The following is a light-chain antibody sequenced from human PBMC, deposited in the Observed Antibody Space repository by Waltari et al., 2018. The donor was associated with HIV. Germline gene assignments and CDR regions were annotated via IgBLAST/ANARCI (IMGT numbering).Light chain of an antibody. V-gene: IGKV4-1*01. J-gene: IGKJ1*01. CDR3: QQYYSIPPT. CDR2: WAS. Sequence: DIVMTQSPDSLAVSLGERATINCKSSQSVLYSSDNKNYLAWYQHKPGQPPKLLIYWASTRESGVPDRFSGSGSGTDFTLTISSLQAEDVAVYHCQQYYSIPPTFGQGTKVEIK. CDR1: QSVLYSSDNKNY.